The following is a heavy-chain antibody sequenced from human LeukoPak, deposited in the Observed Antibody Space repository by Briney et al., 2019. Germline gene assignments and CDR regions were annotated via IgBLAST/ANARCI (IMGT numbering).Heavy chain of an antibody. D-gene: IGHD2-15*01. CDR2: MNAGNGNT. CDR3: ARGRGTSGSNRDFHYYYYMDV. V-gene: IGHV1-3*01. Sequence: ASVKVSCKASGYIFTDYAIHWLRRAPGQRPEWMGWMNAGNGNTKYSQKFQGRITLIRDTSAATAYMELSSLRHDDLAVYYCARGRGTSGSNRDFHYYYYMDVWGKGTTVTVSS. CDR1: GYIFTDYA. J-gene: IGHJ6*03.